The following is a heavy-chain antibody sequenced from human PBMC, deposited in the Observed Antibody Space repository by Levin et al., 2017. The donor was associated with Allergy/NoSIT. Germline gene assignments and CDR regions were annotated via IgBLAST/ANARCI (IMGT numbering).Heavy chain of an antibody. CDR3: ARASGSGRYFDL. J-gene: IGHJ2*01. CDR1: GGSISSYY. CDR2: IYYSGST. Sequence: SETLSLTCTVSGGSISSYYWSWIRQPPGKGLEWIGYIYYSGSTNYNPSLKSRVTISVDTSKNQFSLKLSSVTAADTAVYYCARASGSGRYFDLWGRGTLVTVSS. V-gene: IGHV4-59*01. D-gene: IGHD3-10*01.